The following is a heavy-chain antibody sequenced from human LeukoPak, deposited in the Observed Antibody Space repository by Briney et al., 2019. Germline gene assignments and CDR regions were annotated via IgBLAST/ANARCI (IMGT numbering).Heavy chain of an antibody. J-gene: IGHJ6*03. D-gene: IGHD2-21*02. CDR3: ARGEGWGRRGTQIYYYYYYMDV. Sequence: KPSQTLSLTCTVSGGSISSGSYYWSWIRQPAGKGLEWIGRIYTSGSTNYNPSLKSRVTISVDTSKNQFSLKLSSVTAADTAVYYCARGEGWGRRGTQIYYYYYYMDVWGKGTTVTVSS. CDR2: IYTSGST. CDR1: GGSISSGSYY. V-gene: IGHV4-61*02.